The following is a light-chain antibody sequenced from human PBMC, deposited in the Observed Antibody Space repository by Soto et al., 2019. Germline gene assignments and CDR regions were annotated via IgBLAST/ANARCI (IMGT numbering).Light chain of an antibody. CDR3: STYTTSHIHDV. J-gene: IGLJ1*01. CDR2: EVS. Sequence: SVLTQPASVSGATRQSLTISSPGTSNDVGHYNYISGNQQHAGKFQSRMIYEVSNRPSAVSNRFSGSKSGNTAVLTISGRQAEDEADYYCSTYTTSHIHDVFGTGTKVTVL. CDR1: SNDVGHYNY. V-gene: IGLV2-14*01.